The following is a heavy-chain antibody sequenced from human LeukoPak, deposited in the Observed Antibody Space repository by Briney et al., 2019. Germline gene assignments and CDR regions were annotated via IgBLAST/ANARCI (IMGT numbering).Heavy chain of an antibody. V-gene: IGHV4-39*01. Sequence: PSGTLSLTCTVSGGAIISDNFYWGWVRQPPGKGLEWVGSINYSGTTYYNPSLRSRVSISVDTSRTQFFLRLNSVSAADTAVYYCGRLFDSWGQGILVTVSS. CDR1: GGAIISDNFY. J-gene: IGHJ4*02. CDR2: INYSGTT. CDR3: GRLFDS.